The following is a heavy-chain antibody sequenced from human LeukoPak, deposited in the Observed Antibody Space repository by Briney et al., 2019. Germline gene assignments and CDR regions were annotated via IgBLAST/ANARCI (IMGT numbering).Heavy chain of an antibody. CDR3: ARDGGSYYYDSSGYPASWFDP. Sequence: SQTLSLTCTVSGGSISSGSYYWSWIRQPAGKGLEWIGRIYTSGSTNYNPSLKSRVTITVDTSKNQFSLELSSVTAADTAVYYCARDGGSYYYDSSGYPASWFDPWGQGTLVTVSS. J-gene: IGHJ5*02. CDR2: IYTSGST. D-gene: IGHD3-22*01. V-gene: IGHV4-61*02. CDR1: GGSISSGSYY.